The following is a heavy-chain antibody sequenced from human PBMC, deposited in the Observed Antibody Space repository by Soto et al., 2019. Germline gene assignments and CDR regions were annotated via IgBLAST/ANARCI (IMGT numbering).Heavy chain of an antibody. CDR2: INPSGGST. D-gene: IGHD2-15*01. J-gene: IGHJ6*02. V-gene: IGHV1-46*01. CDR1: GYTFTSYY. CDR3: ARTGSGSTYSYYYGMDV. Sequence: ASVKVSCKASGYTFTSYYIHWVRQAPGQGLEWMGIINPSGGSTTYAQKFQDRVIMTRDTSTSTVYMELSSLSSEDTAVYYCARTGSGSTYSYYYGMDVWGQGTTVTSP.